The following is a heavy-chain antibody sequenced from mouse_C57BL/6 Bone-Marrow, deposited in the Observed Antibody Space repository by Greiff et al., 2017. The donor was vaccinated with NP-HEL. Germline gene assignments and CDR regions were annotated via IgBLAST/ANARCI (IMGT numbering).Heavy chain of an antibody. D-gene: IGHD4-1*01. CDR2: IYPRDGST. V-gene: IGHV1-85*01. CDR1: GYTFTSYD. J-gene: IGHJ3*01. CDR3: ANIWDWFAY. Sequence: QVQLKESGPELVKPGASVKLSCKASGYTFTSYDINWVKQRPGQGLEWIGWIYPRDGSTKYNEKFKGEATLTVDTSSSTAYMELHSLTSEDSAVYFCANIWDWFAYWGQGTLVTVSA.